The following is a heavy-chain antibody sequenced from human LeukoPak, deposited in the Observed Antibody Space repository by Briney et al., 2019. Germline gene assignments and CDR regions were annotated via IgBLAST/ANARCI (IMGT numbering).Heavy chain of an antibody. CDR3: ARDKGEGFWSGSYDY. D-gene: IGHD3-3*01. J-gene: IGHJ4*02. V-gene: IGHV4-4*07. CDR1: GGSFSGYY. CDR2: IYTSGST. Sequence: SETLSLTCAVYGGSFSGYYWSWIRQPAGKGLEWIGRIYTSGSTNYNPSLKSRVTISVDTSKNQFSLKLSSVTAADTAVYYCARDKGEGFWSGSYDYWGQGTLVTVSS.